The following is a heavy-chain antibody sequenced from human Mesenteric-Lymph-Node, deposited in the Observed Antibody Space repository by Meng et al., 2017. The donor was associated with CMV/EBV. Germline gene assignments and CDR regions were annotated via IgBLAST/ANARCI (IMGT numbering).Heavy chain of an antibody. CDR1: GGSISSSNW. D-gene: IGHD2-2*02. Sequence: SETLSLTCAVSGGSISSSNWWSWVRQPPGKGLEWIGEIYHSGSTNYNPSLKSRVTISVDKSKNQFSLKLSSVTAADTAVYYCARSDPGYCSSTSCYTGYFDYWGQGTLVTVSS. V-gene: IGHV4-4*02. CDR3: ARSDPGYCSSTSCYTGYFDY. J-gene: IGHJ4*02. CDR2: IYHSGST.